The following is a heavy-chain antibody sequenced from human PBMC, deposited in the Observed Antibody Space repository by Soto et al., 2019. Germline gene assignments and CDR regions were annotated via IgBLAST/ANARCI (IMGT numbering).Heavy chain of an antibody. CDR2: IWYDGSNK. CDR3: ARGISDGPHDSSGYYFDY. CDR1: GFTFSSYG. V-gene: IGHV3-33*01. J-gene: IGHJ4*02. Sequence: QVKLVESGGGVVQPGRSLRLSCAASGFTFSSYGMHWVRQAPGKGLEWVAVIWYDGSNKYYADSVKGRFTISRDNSKNTLYLQMNSLRAEDTAVYYCARGISDGPHDSSGYYFDYWGQGTLVTVSS. D-gene: IGHD3-22*01.